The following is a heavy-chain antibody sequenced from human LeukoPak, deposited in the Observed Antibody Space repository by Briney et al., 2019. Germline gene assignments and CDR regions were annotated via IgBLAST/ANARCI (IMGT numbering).Heavy chain of an antibody. J-gene: IGHJ4*02. Sequence: PSETLSLTCAVYDGSLSGHYWSWIRQTPGKGLEWIGEINHSGSTDYNPSLKSRVTISGDMSKNQFSLKVTSVTAADTAVYYCARLTVGALDYWGQGTLVTVSS. V-gene: IGHV4-34*01. CDR1: DGSLSGHY. CDR2: INHSGST. D-gene: IGHD1-26*01. CDR3: ARLTVGALDY.